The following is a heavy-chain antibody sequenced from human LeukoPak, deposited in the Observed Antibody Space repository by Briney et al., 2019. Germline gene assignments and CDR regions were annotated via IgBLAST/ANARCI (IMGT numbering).Heavy chain of an antibody. CDR2: IFYGGSS. J-gene: IGHJ4*02. V-gene: IGHV4-39*07. CDR1: GDSIYNSDYY. D-gene: IGHD3-10*01. Sequence: PSETLSLTCTVSGDSIYNSDYYWGWIRRPPGKGLEWIGSIFYGGSSYYNPSLESRVTISIAPSKSQFSLNLRFVTAADTAVYYCARFGSRIGTGASFGFESWGQGTLVLVS. CDR3: ARFGSRIGTGASFGFES.